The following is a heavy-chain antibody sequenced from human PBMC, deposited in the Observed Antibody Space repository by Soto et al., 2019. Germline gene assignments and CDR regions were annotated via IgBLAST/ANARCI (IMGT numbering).Heavy chain of an antibody. J-gene: IGHJ6*02. V-gene: IGHV4-31*03. CDR1: GGSISSGGYY. Sequence: SETLSLTCTVSGGSISSGGYYWSWIRQHPGKGLEWIGYIYYSGSTYYNPSLKSRVTISVDTSKNQFSLKLSSVTAADTAVYYCARDSLGAYYYDSSGYYPPWSHYYYYYGMDVWGQGTTVTVYS. CDR3: ARDSLGAYYYDSSGYYPPWSHYYYYYGMDV. CDR2: IYYSGST. D-gene: IGHD3-22*01.